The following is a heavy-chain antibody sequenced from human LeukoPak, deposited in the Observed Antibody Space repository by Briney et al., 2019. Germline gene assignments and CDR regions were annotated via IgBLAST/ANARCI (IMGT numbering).Heavy chain of an antibody. CDR2: ISSSSSYI. CDR3: ARDVSGYDSAYYFDY. CDR1: GFTFSSYS. Sequence: SGGSLRLSCAASGFTFSSYSMNWVRQAPGKGLEWVSSISSSSSYIYYADSVEGRFTISRDNAKNSLYLQMNSLRAEDTAVYYCARDVSGYDSAYYFDYWGQGTLVTVSS. J-gene: IGHJ4*02. V-gene: IGHV3-21*01. D-gene: IGHD5-12*01.